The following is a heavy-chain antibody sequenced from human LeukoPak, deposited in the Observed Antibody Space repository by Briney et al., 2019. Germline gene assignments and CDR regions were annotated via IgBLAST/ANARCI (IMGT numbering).Heavy chain of an antibody. V-gene: IGHV4-39*01. J-gene: IGHJ4*02. CDR2: IFYSGST. Sequence: SETLPLTCTVSGGSISSSSYFWGWIRQPPGKGLEWIGSIFYSGSTYYNPSLNSRVTISIDTSKNQFSLRLSSVTAADTAVHYCARQMNTVTADYWGQGTLVTVSS. CDR1: GGSISSSSYF. D-gene: IGHD4-17*01. CDR3: ARQMNTVTADY.